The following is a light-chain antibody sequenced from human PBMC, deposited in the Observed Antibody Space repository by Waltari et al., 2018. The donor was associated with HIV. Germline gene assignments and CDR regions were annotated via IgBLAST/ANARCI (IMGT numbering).Light chain of an antibody. V-gene: IGLV3-25*03. CDR2: KDS. CDR3: QSAASSATYRV. Sequence: SYELTQPPSVSVSPGQTARITCSGDALPKQYAYWYQQKPGQAPVLGIYKDSERPSGIPERFSGSSSGTTVTLTISGGQAEDEADYYCQSAASSATYRVFGGGTKLTVL. J-gene: IGLJ3*02. CDR1: ALPKQY.